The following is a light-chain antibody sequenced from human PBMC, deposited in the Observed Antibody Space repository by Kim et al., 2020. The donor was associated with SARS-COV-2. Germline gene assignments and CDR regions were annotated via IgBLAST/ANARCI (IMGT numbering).Light chain of an antibody. J-gene: IGLJ3*02. CDR1: SSDIGVYNY. Sequence: QSALTQPPSASVSPGQSVTISCTGTSSDIGVYNYVSWYQQYPGRAPQLMIYEVTKRPSGVPDRFSGSKSGNTASLTVSGLQADDEADYYCCSYAGNNNLVFGGGTKLTVL. V-gene: IGLV2-8*01. CDR3: CSYAGNNNLV. CDR2: EVT.